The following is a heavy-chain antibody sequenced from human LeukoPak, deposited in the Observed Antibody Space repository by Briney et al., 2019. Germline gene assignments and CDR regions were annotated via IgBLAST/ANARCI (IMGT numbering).Heavy chain of an antibody. CDR2: ISGDGGST. J-gene: IGHJ6*02. V-gene: IGHV3-23*01. Sequence: GGSLRLSCAASGFTFSSYAMSWVRQAPGKGLEWVSSISGDGGSTYYADSMKGRFTMSRDNSKNTLYLQMNSLRAEDTAVYYCAKGGHSFDYGMDVWGQGTTVTVSS. CDR1: GFTFSSYA. D-gene: IGHD3-3*01. CDR3: AKGGHSFDYGMDV.